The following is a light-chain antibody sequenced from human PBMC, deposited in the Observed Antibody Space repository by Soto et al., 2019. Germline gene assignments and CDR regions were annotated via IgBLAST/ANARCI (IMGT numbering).Light chain of an antibody. Sequence: EMVMTQSPATLSVSPGERATLSCRASQNLSRNLAWYQQQPGQAPRLLIYGASTRATGIPARFSGSGSGTDFSLTISSLHYEDFAVYYCQQYDKWPHTFGQVTKLEIK. CDR1: QNLSRN. V-gene: IGKV3-15*01. J-gene: IGKJ2*01. CDR3: QQYDKWPHT. CDR2: GAS.